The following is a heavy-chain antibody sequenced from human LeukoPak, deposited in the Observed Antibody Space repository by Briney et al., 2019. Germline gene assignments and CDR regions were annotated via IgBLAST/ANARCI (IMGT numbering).Heavy chain of an antibody. Sequence: SETLSLTCTVSGGSISSSSYYWGWIRQPPGKGLEWIGSIYYSGSTYYNPSLKSRVTISVDTSKNQFSLKLSSVTAADTAVDYCARKKGRVPAASNWFDPWGQGTLVTVSS. CDR3: ARKKGRVPAASNWFDP. CDR1: GGSISSSSYY. J-gene: IGHJ5*02. V-gene: IGHV4-39*01. CDR2: IYYSGST. D-gene: IGHD2-2*01.